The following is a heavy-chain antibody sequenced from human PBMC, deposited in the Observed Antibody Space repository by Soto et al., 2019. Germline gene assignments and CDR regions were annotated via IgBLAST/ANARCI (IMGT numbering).Heavy chain of an antibody. Sequence: ASVKVSCKASGFTFTSSAVQWVRQARGQRLEWIGWIVVGSGNTNYAQKFQERVTITRDMSTSTAYMELSSLRSEDTAVYYCAAEPPYSSSSQLSAYYYYGMDVWGQGTTVTVSS. CDR3: AAEPPYSSSSQLSAYYYYGMDV. CDR2: IVVGSGNT. J-gene: IGHJ6*02. D-gene: IGHD6-6*01. V-gene: IGHV1-58*01. CDR1: GFTFTSSA.